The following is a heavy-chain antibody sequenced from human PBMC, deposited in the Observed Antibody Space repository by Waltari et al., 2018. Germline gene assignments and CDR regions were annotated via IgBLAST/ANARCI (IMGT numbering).Heavy chain of an antibody. Sequence: QVQLQESGPGLVKPSETLSLTCTVSGDSISSYYWSWIRQPPGKGLEWIGYISYSGSTNDKPSTKSRVTISVDTSKYQFFLRLSSVTAADTAVYYCARGGAAALEGWFDPWGQGTLVTVSS. CDR3: ARGGAAALEGWFDP. J-gene: IGHJ5*02. D-gene: IGHD6-13*01. CDR2: ISYSGST. V-gene: IGHV4-59*01. CDR1: GDSISSYY.